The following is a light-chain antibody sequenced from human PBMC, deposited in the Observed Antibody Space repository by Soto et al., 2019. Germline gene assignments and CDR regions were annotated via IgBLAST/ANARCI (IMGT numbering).Light chain of an antibody. V-gene: IGKV3-20*01. J-gene: IGKJ1*01. CDR3: QHYGMSPS. CDR1: QIIGSAY. Sequence: ETTLTQPPDTLSLSPGEGATLSCRASQIIGSAYLAWYQQKPGQAPRLLIFGASTRATGTPHRFSGSGSGTDFTLTIGALESEDVGVYYCQHYGMSPSLGRGTKVEIK. CDR2: GAS.